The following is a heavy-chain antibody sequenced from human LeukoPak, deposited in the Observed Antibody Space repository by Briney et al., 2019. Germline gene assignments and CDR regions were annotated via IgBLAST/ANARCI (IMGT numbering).Heavy chain of an antibody. Sequence: GGSLRLSCAASGFTFSSYGMHWVRQAPGKGLEWVAVIPYDGSNKYYADSVKGRFTISRDNSKNTLYLQMNSLRAEDTAVYYCAKDRDFWSGYGMDVWGQGTTVTVSS. CDR1: GFTFSSYG. CDR2: IPYDGSNK. CDR3: AKDRDFWSGYGMDV. V-gene: IGHV3-30*18. J-gene: IGHJ6*02. D-gene: IGHD3-3*01.